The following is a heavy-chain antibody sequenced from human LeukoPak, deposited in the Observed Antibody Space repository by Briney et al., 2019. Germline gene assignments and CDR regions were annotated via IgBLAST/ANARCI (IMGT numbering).Heavy chain of an antibody. J-gene: IGHJ4*02. CDR1: GFTFSTYT. Sequence: GRSLRLSCAASGFTFSTYTMHWVRQAPGKGLEWVAVISYDGSNRYYADSVKGRFTISRDNSKNTLYLQMSSLRAEDTAVYYCARSVSSSWHIFDYWGQGTLVTVSS. D-gene: IGHD6-13*01. CDR2: ISYDGSNR. CDR3: ARSVSSSWHIFDY. V-gene: IGHV3-30-3*01.